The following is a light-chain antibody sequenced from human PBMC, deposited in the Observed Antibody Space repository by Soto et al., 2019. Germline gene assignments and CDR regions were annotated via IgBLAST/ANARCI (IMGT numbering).Light chain of an antibody. CDR3: QQYGSSGYT. Sequence: EIVLTQSPGTLSLSPGERATLSCRASQSVSSSYLAWYQQKPGQAPRLFIYGASSRATGIPDRFSGSGSGAAFTLTISRLKPEDFAVYYCQQYGSSGYTFGQGTKLEIK. CDR2: GAS. CDR1: QSVSSSY. V-gene: IGKV3-20*01. J-gene: IGKJ2*01.